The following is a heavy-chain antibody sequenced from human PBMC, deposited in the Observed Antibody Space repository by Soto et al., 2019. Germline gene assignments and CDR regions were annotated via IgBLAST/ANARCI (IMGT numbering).Heavy chain of an antibody. V-gene: IGHV4-30-4*01. D-gene: IGHD3-3*01. J-gene: IGHJ6*02. CDR2: INYSGAA. CDR3: PMEQKSKILLFGKVKRRDYYEGIHV. Sequence: SETLSLTCSVSGGSISGGDYHWSWIRQAPGKGLEWIGSINYSGAASYNPSLETRVTTSIDASKNQFSLNVRSVSAADTAVYYCPMEQKSKILLFGKVKRRDYYEGIHVWGQGTQVTVS. CDR1: GGSISGGDYH.